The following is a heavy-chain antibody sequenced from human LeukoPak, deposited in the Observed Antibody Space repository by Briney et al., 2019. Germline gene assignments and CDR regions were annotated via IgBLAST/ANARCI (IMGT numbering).Heavy chain of an antibody. CDR1: GGSISSYY. CDR2: IYYTGTT. CDR3: VSEYFGDALDV. V-gene: IGHV4-59*08. D-gene: IGHD3-9*01. J-gene: IGHJ3*01. Sequence: SETLSLTCTVSGGSISSYYWSWIRQPPGKGLEWIGYIYYTGTTNYNPSLKSRVTISVHISKNHFSLKLSSLTAVDTSVYYCVSEYFGDALDVWGQGTMVSVSS.